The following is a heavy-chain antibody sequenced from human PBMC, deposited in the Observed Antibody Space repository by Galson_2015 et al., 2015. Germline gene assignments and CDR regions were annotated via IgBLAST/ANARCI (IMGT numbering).Heavy chain of an antibody. V-gene: IGHV7-4-1*02. CDR1: GYNFKNYA. CDR3: ATEAAQQWLVPDY. J-gene: IGHJ4*02. Sequence: SVKVSCKASGYNFKNYAMNWVRQAPGQGLEWMGWINTNTGNPTYAQGFTGRFVFSLDTSVTTAYLQISSLKAEDIAVYYCATEAAQQWLVPDYWGQGTLITVSS. CDR2: INTNTGNP. D-gene: IGHD6-19*01.